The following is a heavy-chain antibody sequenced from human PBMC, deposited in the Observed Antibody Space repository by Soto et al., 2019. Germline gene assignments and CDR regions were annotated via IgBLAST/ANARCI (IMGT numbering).Heavy chain of an antibody. J-gene: IGHJ4*02. V-gene: IGHV1-69*01. CDR2: IIPIFGTA. CDR3: ARDPRAVGRLEY. D-gene: IGHD6-19*01. Sequence: QVQLVQSGAEVKKPGSSVKVSCKASGGTFSSYAISWVRQAPGQGLEWMGGIIPIFGTANYAQKLQGRVRITADESTSPAYMELSSLRSEDTAVYYCARDPRAVGRLEYWGQGTLVTVSS. CDR1: GGTFSSYA.